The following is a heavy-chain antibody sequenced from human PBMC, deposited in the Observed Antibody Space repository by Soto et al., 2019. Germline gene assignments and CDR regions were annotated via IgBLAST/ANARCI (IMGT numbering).Heavy chain of an antibody. J-gene: IGHJ6*02. Sequence: GESLKISCKGSGYSFTSYWIGWVRQMPGKGLEWMGIIYPGDSDTRYSPSCQGQFTISADNSISTAYLQWSSLKASDTAMYYCARPYDSSSFEYYYYGMDVWGQGTTVTVSS. CDR2: IYPGDSDT. CDR3: ARPYDSSSFEYYYYGMDV. CDR1: GYSFTSYW. V-gene: IGHV5-51*01. D-gene: IGHD3-22*01.